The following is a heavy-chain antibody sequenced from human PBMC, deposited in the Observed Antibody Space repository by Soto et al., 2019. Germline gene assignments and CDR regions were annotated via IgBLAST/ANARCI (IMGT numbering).Heavy chain of an antibody. J-gene: IGHJ4*02. V-gene: IGHV1-69*01. Sequence: QVQLVQSGAEVKKPGSSVKVSCKASGGTFSSYAISWVRQAPGQGLEWMGGIIPIFGTANYAQKFQGRVTMTADESTSTAYMELSSLRSEDTAVYYCARGGFGVVVTATPFDYWGQGTLVTVSS. CDR1: GGTFSSYA. CDR2: IIPIFGTA. D-gene: IGHD2-21*02. CDR3: ARGGFGVVVTATPFDY.